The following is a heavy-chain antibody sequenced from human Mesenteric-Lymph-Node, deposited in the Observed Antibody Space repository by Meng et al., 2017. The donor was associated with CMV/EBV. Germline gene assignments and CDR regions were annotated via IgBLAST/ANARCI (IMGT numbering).Heavy chain of an antibody. Sequence: GSLRLSCTVSGGSISSSSYYWGWIRQPPGKGLEWIGSIYYSGSTNYNPSLKSRVTISVDKSKNQFSLRLSSVTAADTAVYYCHYGGNSVDGAFDIWGQGTMVTVSS. CDR1: GGSISSSSYY. CDR2: IYYSGST. CDR3: HYGGNSVDGAFDI. J-gene: IGHJ3*02. V-gene: IGHV4-39*07. D-gene: IGHD4-23*01.